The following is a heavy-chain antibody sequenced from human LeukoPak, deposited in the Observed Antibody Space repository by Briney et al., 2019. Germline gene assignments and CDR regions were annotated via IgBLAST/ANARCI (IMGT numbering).Heavy chain of an antibody. V-gene: IGHV4-39*07. CDR3: ARDVYGDIKGGAFDM. CDR2: IYYSGST. J-gene: IGHJ3*02. CDR1: GGSISSSSYY. Sequence: SETLSLTCTVSGGSISSSSYYWGWIRQLPGKGLEWIGSIYYSGSTYYNPSLKSRVTISVDTSKNQFSLKLSSVTAADTAVYYCARDVYGDIKGGAFDMWGQGTMVTVSS. D-gene: IGHD2-21*02.